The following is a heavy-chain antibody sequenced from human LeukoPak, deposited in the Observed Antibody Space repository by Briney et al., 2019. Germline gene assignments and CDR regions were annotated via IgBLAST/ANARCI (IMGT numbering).Heavy chain of an antibody. CDR3: ARSHRSTSRQPFDL. D-gene: IGHD2-2*01. J-gene: IGHJ2*01. CDR1: VGSFSRYY. V-gene: IGHV4-34*01. Sequence: TSETLSLTCAVYVGSFSRYYWRCIRQPPGKGLEWIGGINQSGSTNYNPSLKSRVTLSIDTSKNQFSLKLSSVPAADTAVYYCARSHRSTSRQPFDLWGRGTLVTVSS. CDR2: INQSGST.